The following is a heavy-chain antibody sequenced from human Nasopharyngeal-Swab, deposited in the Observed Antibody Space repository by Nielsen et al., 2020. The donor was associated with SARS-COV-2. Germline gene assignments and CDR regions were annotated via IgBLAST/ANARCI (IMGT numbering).Heavy chain of an antibody. CDR2: INPSGGST. V-gene: IGHV1-46*01. CDR3: ARANTVAGFDY. Sequence: ASVKVSCKASGYTFTSYYMHWVRQAPGQGLEWMGIINPSGGSTSYAQKFQGRVTITADESTSTAYVELSSLRSEDTAVYYCARANTVAGFDYWGQGTLVTVSS. D-gene: IGHD6-19*01. CDR1: GYTFTSYY. J-gene: IGHJ4*02.